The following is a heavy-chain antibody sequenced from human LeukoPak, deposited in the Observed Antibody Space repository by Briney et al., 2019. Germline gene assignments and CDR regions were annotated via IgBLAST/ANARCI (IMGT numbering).Heavy chain of an antibody. CDR3: TSWGDTTAEYFQR. Sequence: PGGSLRLSCVVSGFTFNRCWMNWVSQAPGKGLEWVAHINPDGRDTYYVDSVKGRFTISRDNVQNSMYLQMNSLRVEDTAVYYCTSWGDTTAEYFQRWGQGTLVTVSS. J-gene: IGHJ1*01. CDR1: GFTFNRCW. CDR2: INPDGRDT. D-gene: IGHD2-21*02. V-gene: IGHV3-7*01.